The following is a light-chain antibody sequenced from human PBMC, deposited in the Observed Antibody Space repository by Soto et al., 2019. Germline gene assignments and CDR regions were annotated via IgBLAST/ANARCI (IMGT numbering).Light chain of an antibody. CDR1: TSNIGSNY. CDR2: RNN. Sequence: QSVLTQPASASGTPGQGVTIPCSGSTSNIGSNYVYWYQQLPGTAPKLLIYRNNQRPSGVPDLFSDSKSGTSASLAISGLRSDDEADYFCATWDDSLNGFYVFGTGTKVTVL. CDR3: ATWDDSLNGFYV. J-gene: IGLJ1*01. V-gene: IGLV1-47*01.